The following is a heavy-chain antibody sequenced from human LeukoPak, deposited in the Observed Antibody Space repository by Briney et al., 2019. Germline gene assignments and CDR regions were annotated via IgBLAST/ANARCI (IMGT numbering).Heavy chain of an antibody. CDR2: INQDGSEI. D-gene: IGHD5-12*01. CDR3: ARDHSGYESGY. CDR1: RFSISSYW. Sequence: GGSLRLSCVGSRFSISSYWMSWVRQAPGKGLEWVANINQDGSEIYYLDSVKGRFTISRDNAKNSLYSQMNGLRVEDTAVYYCARDHSGYESGYWGQGTLVTVSS. J-gene: IGHJ4*02. V-gene: IGHV3-7*01.